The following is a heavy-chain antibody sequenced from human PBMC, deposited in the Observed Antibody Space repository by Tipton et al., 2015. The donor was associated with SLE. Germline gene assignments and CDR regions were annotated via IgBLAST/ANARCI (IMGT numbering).Heavy chain of an antibody. D-gene: IGHD4-17*01. V-gene: IGHV3-7*03. CDR2: IKQDGSEK. J-gene: IGHJ3*02. Sequence: SLRLSCAASGFTFSSYWMSWVRQAPGKGLEWVANIKQDGSEKYYVDSVKGRFTISRDNSKNTLYLQMNSLRAEDTAVYYCAKDCPYGDYAAFDIWGQGTMVTVSS. CDR3: AKDCPYGDYAAFDI. CDR1: GFTFSSYW.